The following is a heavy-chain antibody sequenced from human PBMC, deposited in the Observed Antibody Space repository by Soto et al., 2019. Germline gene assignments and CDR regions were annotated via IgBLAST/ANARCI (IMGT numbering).Heavy chain of an antibody. D-gene: IGHD4-4*01. J-gene: IGHJ6*03. CDR3: AKADSNYAGRFSYYYMDV. Sequence: GASVKASCKACGYTIRSYGISCVRQAPGQGLEWMGWISGYNGNTHYSQKFQGKVTMTTDTSTSTAYMELRNLRSDDTAVYYCAKADSNYAGRFSYYYMDVWGTGTMVTVS. CDR2: ISGYNGNT. V-gene: IGHV1-18*01. CDR1: GYTIRSYG.